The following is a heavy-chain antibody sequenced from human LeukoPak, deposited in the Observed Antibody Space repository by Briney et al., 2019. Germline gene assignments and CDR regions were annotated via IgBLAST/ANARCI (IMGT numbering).Heavy chain of an antibody. D-gene: IGHD2-2*01. CDR1: GFSFTSYA. CDR2: ISNSGGST. Sequence: GGSLRLSCAASGFSFTSYAMTWVRQAPGKGLEWVSGISNSGGSTYYADSVKGRCTISRDNSKSTLYLQMNSLRAEDTAVYYCAKVGCTSASCYPDYYYYYMDVWGKGTTVTVSS. CDR3: AKVGCTSASCYPDYYYYYMDV. V-gene: IGHV3-23*01. J-gene: IGHJ6*03.